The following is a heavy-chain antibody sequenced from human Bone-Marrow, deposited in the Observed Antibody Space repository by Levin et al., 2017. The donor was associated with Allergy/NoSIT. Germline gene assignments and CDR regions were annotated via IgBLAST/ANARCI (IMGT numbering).Heavy chain of an antibody. Sequence: GGSLRLSCAASGFTFSSYSMNWVRQAPGKGLEWVSYISSSSSTIYYADSVKGRFTISRDNAKNSLYLQMNSLRAEDTAVYYCARDASSVGATHYYYYGMDVWGQGTTVTVSS. V-gene: IGHV3-48*04. J-gene: IGHJ6*02. CDR3: ARDASSVGATHYYYYGMDV. D-gene: IGHD1-26*01. CDR1: GFTFSSYS. CDR2: ISSSSSTI.